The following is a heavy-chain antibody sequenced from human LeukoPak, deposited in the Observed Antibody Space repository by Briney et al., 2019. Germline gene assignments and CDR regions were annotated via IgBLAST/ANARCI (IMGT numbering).Heavy chain of an antibody. Sequence: SETLSLTCAVSDASISSTNWWSWVRQPPGKGLEWIGEIYHSGSTNYNPSLKSRVTISVDKSKNHFSLKLSSVAAADTAVYYCARNGYYAIDYWGQGTLVTVSS. CDR1: DASISSTNW. CDR3: ARNGYYAIDY. J-gene: IGHJ4*02. D-gene: IGHD3-22*01. CDR2: IYHSGST. V-gene: IGHV4-4*02.